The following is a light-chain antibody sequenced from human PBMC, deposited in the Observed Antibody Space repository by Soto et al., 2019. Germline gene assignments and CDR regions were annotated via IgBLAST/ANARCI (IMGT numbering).Light chain of an antibody. CDR1: SSNFASNS. CDR2: KSN. CDR3: VAWDDNLSCVL. J-gene: IGLJ2*01. V-gene: IGLV1-47*01. Sequence: QAVVTQPPSASGTPGQRVTISCSGSSSNFASNSVYWYQQVPGTAPKLLIYKSNQRPSGVPDRFSGSKSGTSASLAISGLRYEDEADYYCVAWDDNLSCVLFGGGTKVTVL.